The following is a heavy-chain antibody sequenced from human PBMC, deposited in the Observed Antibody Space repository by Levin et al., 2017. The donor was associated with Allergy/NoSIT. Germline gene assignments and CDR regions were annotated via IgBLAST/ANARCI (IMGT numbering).Heavy chain of an antibody. CDR1: GFTFSSYW. CDR2: INSDGSST. V-gene: IGHV3-74*01. D-gene: IGHD6-13*01. Sequence: LSLTCAASGFTFSSYWMHWVRQAPGKGLVWVSHINSDGSSTNYGDSVKGRFTISRDNAKNTLYLQMNNLRAEDTAVYYCARGATIAAVGTVGYWGQGSLVTVSS. CDR3: ARGATIAAVGTVGY. J-gene: IGHJ4*02.